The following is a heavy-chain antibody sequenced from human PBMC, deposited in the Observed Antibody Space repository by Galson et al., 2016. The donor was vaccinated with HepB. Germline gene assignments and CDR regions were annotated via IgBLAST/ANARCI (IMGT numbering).Heavy chain of an antibody. D-gene: IGHD3-10*01. CDR3: ARGLGGSGSFHF. Sequence: SCKAPGYTFTSYAFHWVRQAPGQRLEWVGSINGGTGDTESSQKFQDRVIFSRDTSASTAYMEIRGLRSEDTAVFYCARGLGGSGSFHFWGQGTLVIVSS. CDR1: GYTFTSYA. J-gene: IGHJ4*02. V-gene: IGHV1-3*01. CDR2: INGGTGDT.